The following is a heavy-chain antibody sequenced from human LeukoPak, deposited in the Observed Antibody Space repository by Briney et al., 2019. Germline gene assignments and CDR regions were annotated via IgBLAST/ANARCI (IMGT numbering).Heavy chain of an antibody. V-gene: IGHV3-74*01. D-gene: IGHD3-22*01. CDR3: ATATFYATSGYFPS. CDR2: ISGDKSHT. Sequence: GGSPRLSCAGSGFTFSTYWIHWVRQAPGQGLVWVSGISGDKSHTAYADSVKGRFTISRDNAKNTLHLQMNSLRDEDTAVYYCATATFYATSGYFPSWGQGTLVTVSS. J-gene: IGHJ5*02. CDR1: GFTFSTYW.